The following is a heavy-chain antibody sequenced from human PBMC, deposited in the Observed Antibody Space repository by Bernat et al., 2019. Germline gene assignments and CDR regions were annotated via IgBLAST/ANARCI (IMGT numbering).Heavy chain of an antibody. J-gene: IGHJ1*01. Sequence: QITLKESGPTLVKPTQTLTLTCTFSGFSLSTSGVGVGWIRQPPGKALEWLALIYWDDDKRYSPSLKTRLTITKDTSKNQVVLTMTNMDPVDTATYYCAHSRPGMASAEYFQHWGQGTLVTVSS. V-gene: IGHV2-5*02. CDR1: GFSLSTSGVG. D-gene: IGHD5-24*01. CDR2: IYWDDDK. CDR3: AHSRPGMASAEYFQH.